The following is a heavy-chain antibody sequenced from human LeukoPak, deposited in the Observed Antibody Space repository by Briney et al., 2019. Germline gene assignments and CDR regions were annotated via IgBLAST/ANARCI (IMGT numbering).Heavy chain of an antibody. CDR2: INSDGSSA. J-gene: IGHJ3*02. Sequence: GGSLRLSCAASGFTFSSYWMHWVRQAPGKGLVWVSRINSDGSSATYADSVKGRFTISRDNAKNTLYLQMNSLRAEDTAVYYCARDLRQQWLGDAFDIWGQGTMVTVSS. CDR3: ARDLRQQWLGDAFDI. V-gene: IGHV3-74*01. CDR1: GFTFSSYW. D-gene: IGHD6-19*01.